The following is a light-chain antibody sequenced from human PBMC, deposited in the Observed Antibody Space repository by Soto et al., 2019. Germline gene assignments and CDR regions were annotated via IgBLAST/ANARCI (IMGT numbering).Light chain of an antibody. V-gene: IGKV3-20*01. Sequence: EIVLTQSPGTLSLSPGERATLSCRASQSVSSSYLAWYQQKPGQAPRLLIYGASSRATGIPDRFSGSGSGTDFTLTISRREPEDFAVYYCQQYGNSPAFGGGTKVEIK. CDR2: GAS. CDR3: QQYGNSPA. J-gene: IGKJ4*01. CDR1: QSVSSSY.